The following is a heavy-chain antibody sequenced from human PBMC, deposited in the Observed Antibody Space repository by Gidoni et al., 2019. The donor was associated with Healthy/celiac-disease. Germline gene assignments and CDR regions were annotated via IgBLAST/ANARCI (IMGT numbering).Heavy chain of an antibody. V-gene: IGHV3-33*08. CDR3: ARGDCSSTSCYNVLGH. CDR2: IWYDGSNK. Sequence: QVQRVESGGGVVQRGSSLRLPCAASGFPFSSYGMHWVRQAPGKGLEWVAVIWYDGSNKYYADSVKGRFTISRDNSKNTLYLQMNSMRAEDTAVYCCARGDCSSTSCYNVLGHWGQGTLVTVSS. CDR1: GFPFSSYG. D-gene: IGHD2-2*02. J-gene: IGHJ4*02.